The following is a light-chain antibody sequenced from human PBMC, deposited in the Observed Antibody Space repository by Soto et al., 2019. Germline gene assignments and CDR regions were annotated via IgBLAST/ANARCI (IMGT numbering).Light chain of an antibody. V-gene: IGKV2-28*01. Sequence: EIVMTQSPLSLPVTPGEPASISCRSRQSLQYSNGYNYLDWYVQKPGQSPQILIYLASNRASGVPERFSGSGSGTAFTLRISRVEAEDVGVYYCMQALRTAAFGQGTKVEIK. CDR1: QSLQYSNGYNY. CDR3: MQALRTAA. J-gene: IGKJ1*01. CDR2: LAS.